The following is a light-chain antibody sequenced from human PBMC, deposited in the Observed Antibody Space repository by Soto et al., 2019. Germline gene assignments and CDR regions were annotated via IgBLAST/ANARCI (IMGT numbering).Light chain of an antibody. Sequence: QSVLTQPASVSGSPGQSITISCTGTSSDVVNDLLVSWYQQQPGKAPKLMIYEGTKRPAGVSDRFSGSKSGNTASLTISGLQAEDEADYYCVSFAGGTYVFGTGTKVTVL. CDR3: VSFAGGTYV. CDR2: EGT. J-gene: IGLJ1*01. V-gene: IGLV2-23*01. CDR1: SSDVVNDLL.